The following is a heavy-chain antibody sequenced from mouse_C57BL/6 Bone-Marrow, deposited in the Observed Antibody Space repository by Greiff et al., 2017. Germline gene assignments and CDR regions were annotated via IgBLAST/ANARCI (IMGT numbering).Heavy chain of an antibody. V-gene: IGHV1-26*01. CDR1: GYTFTDYY. J-gene: IGHJ4*01. CDR3: SLLGDY. D-gene: IGHD2-1*01. CDR2: INPNTGGT. Sequence: EVQLQQSGPELVKPGASVKISCKASGYTFTDYYMNWVKQSHGKSLEWIGDINPNTGGTSYNQKFKGKATLTVDKSSSTAYMELRSLTSEDSAVYYCSLLGDYWGQGTSVTVSS.